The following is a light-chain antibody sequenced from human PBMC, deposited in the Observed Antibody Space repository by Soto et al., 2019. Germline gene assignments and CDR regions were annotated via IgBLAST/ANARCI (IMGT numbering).Light chain of an antibody. Sequence: QSAPTQPPSASGSPGQSVTISCTGTSSDVGGYNYVSWYQQHPGKAPKLMIYEVSKRPSGVPDRFSGSKSGNTASLTVSGLQAEDEADYYCSSYAGSNVFGGGTQLTVL. CDR3: SSYAGSNV. V-gene: IGLV2-8*01. CDR2: EVS. CDR1: SSDVGGYNY. J-gene: IGLJ2*01.